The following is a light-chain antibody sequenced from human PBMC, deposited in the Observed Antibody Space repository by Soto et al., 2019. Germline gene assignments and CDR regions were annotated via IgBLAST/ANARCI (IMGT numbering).Light chain of an antibody. V-gene: IGLV2-23*02. CDR3: CSYAGSSTSVL. CDR1: SSDVGGYNL. CDR2: EVS. J-gene: IGLJ2*01. Sequence: QSALTQPASVSGSPGQSITISCTGTSSDVGGYNLVSWYQLHPGKSPKLIIYEVSKWPPGVSNRFSGSKSGNTASLTISGVQAEDEDDYYYCSYAGSSTSVLFGGGTKLTVL.